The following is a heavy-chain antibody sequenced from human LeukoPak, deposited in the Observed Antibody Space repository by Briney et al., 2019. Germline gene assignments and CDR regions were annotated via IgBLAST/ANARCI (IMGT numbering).Heavy chain of an antibody. J-gene: IGHJ4*02. D-gene: IGHD6-6*01. Sequence: SETLSLTCTVSGGSISYYYWSWIRQPPGKGLEWIGYIYYSGSTNYNPSLKSRVTISLDTSKNQFSLKLSSVTAADTAVYYCARRIAARLDYWGQGALVTVSS. CDR1: GGSISYYY. V-gene: IGHV4-59*08. CDR2: IYYSGST. CDR3: ARRIAARLDY.